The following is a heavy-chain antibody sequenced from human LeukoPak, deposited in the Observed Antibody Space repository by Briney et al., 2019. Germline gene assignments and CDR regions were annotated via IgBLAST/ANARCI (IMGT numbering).Heavy chain of an antibody. J-gene: IGHJ4*02. D-gene: IGHD4-17*01. CDR3: ARDDYGDFRVFYTLFDY. Sequence: GESLKISFKGSGYRFTGYWIGWVRQMPGKGLEWVGIIYPGDSDTRYSPSFQGQITISVDKSISIAYVQWSSLKASDTAMYFCARDDYGDFRVFYTLFDYWGQGTLVTVSS. CDR1: GYRFTGYW. CDR2: IYPGDSDT. V-gene: IGHV5-51*06.